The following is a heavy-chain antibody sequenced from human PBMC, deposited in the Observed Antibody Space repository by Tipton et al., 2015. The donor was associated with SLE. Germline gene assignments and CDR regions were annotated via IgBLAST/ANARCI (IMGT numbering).Heavy chain of an antibody. CDR2: IYYSGST. V-gene: IGHV4-39*07. CDR1: GGSISSSSYY. D-gene: IGHD1-26*01. Sequence: LRLSCTVSGGSISSSSYYWGWIRQPPGKGLEWIANIYYSGSTFYNPSLKSRVSISVDTSKNQFSLRLSSVTAADTAVYYCARARGGSGGSNLDYWGQGTLVTVSS. J-gene: IGHJ4*02. CDR3: ARARGGSGGSNLDY.